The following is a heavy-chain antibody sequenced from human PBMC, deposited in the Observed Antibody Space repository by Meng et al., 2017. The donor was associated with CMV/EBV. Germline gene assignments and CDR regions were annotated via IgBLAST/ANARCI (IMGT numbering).Heavy chain of an antibody. CDR3: ARIGIAAAPDV. V-gene: IGHV4-34*01. D-gene: IGHD6-13*01. J-gene: IGHJ6*02. CDR1: GGSFSGYD. Sequence: SETLSLTCAVYGGSFSGYDWTWIRQSPGKGLEWIGEINHRGSTNYNPSLKSRVTISVDTSKNQFSLKLSSVTAADTAVYYCARIGIAAAPDVWGQGTTVTVSS. CDR2: INHRGST.